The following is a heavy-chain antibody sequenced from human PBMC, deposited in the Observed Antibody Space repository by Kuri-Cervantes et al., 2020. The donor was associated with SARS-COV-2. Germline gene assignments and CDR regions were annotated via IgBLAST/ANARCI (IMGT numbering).Heavy chain of an antibody. CDR3: AVSSWYFSPDV. CDR1: GYTFTSYA. V-gene: IGHV1-8*02. J-gene: IGHJ6*02. CDR2: MNPNSGNT. Sequence: ASVKVSCRASGYTFTSYAMHWVRQAPGQRLEWMGWMNPNSGNTGYAQKFQGRVTMTRNTSISTAYMELSSLRSEDTAVYYCAVSSWYFSPDVWGQGTTVTVSS. D-gene: IGHD6-13*01.